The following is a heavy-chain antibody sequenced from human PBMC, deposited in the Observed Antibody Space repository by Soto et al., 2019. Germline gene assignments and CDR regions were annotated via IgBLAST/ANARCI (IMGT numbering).Heavy chain of an antibody. J-gene: IGHJ5*02. CDR1: GLTFSSYA. CDR2: ISYDGSNK. V-gene: IGHV3-30-3*01. Sequence: GGSLRLSCAASGLTFSSYAMHWVRQAPGKGLEWVAVISYDGSNKYYADSVKGRFTISRDNSKNTLYLQMNSLRAEDTAVYYCARETGYYDSSGYNWFDPWGQGTLVTVSS. D-gene: IGHD3-22*01. CDR3: ARETGYYDSSGYNWFDP.